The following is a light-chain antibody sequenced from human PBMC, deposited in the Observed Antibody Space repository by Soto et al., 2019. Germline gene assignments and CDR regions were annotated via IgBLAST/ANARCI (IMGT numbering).Light chain of an antibody. CDR2: EVN. CDR1: SSDVGRYNY. CDR3: SSYTGINSCV. V-gene: IGLV2-8*01. J-gene: IGLJ1*01. Sequence: QSALTQPPSASGSPGQSVTISCTGTSSDVGRYNYVSWYQQHPGKAPKLLICEVNKRPSGVPDRFSGSKSGNTASLTVSGLQAEDEADYYRSSYTGINSCVFGTGTKVTVL.